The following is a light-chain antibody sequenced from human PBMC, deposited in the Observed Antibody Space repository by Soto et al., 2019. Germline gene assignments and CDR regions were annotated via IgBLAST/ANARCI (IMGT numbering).Light chain of an antibody. V-gene: IGKV1-39*01. CDR1: QSIDTH. CDR2: EAS. CDR3: QQTYSPPAT. Sequence: DVHMTYSSSSLSSSLVDRVTIACRASQSIDTHLNWYQQHPGKAPNALIYEASNLQSGVPSRFSGSGSGTDFTLTISGLQPDDSATYYCQQTYSPPATFGQGTKVAIK. J-gene: IGKJ1*01.